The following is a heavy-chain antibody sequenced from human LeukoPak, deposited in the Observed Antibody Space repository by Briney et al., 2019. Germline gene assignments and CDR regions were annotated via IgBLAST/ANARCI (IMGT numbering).Heavy chain of an antibody. D-gene: IGHD1-26*01. J-gene: IGHJ4*02. CDR3: ARHGLKPVGESTVYFDN. CDR2: IYSSGST. Sequence: SETLSLTCTVSGGSISNNYWSWIRQSPGKGLEWIGYIYSSGSTDYNPSLKSRVTLSVDTSKKQFSLKLNSVTAAATAVYYCARHGLKPVGESTVYFDNWGQGTLVTVSS. V-gene: IGHV4-59*08. CDR1: GGSISNNY.